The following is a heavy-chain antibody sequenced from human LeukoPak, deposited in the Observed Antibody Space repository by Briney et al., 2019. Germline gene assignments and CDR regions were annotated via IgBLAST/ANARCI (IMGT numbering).Heavy chain of an antibody. Sequence: GGSLILSCAASGFTFSNYAMNWVRQAPGRGLEWVSAINPSGGSTYYADSVKGRFTISRDNSKNTLYLQMNSLRAEDTALYFCAKAVSHSYFDFWGQGTLVTVSA. CDR2: INPSGGST. D-gene: IGHD6-19*01. J-gene: IGHJ4*02. CDR3: AKAVSHSYFDF. CDR1: GFTFSNYA. V-gene: IGHV3-23*01.